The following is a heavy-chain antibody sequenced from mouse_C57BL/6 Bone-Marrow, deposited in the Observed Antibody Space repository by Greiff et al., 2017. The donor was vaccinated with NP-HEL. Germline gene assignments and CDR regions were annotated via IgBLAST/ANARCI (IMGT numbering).Heavy chain of an antibody. J-gene: IGHJ4*01. CDR2: ISSGGSYT. Sequence: EVMLVESGGDLVKPGGSLKLSCAASGFTFSSYGMSWVRQTPDKRLEWVVTISSGGSYTYYPDSVKGRFTISRDNAKNTLYLQMSSLKSEDTAMYYCARPVTAQVSYAMDYWGQGTSVTVSS. CDR1: GFTFSSYG. CDR3: ARPVTAQVSYAMDY. D-gene: IGHD3-2*02. V-gene: IGHV5-6*01.